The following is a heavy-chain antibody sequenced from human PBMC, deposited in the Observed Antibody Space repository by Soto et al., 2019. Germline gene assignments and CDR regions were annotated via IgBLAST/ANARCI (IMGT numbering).Heavy chain of an antibody. CDR1: GASISGNY. CDR3: AQDGPSSGSSGRVDY. Sequence: SETLSLTCNVSGASISGNYWSWIRQPPGKGLEWIGYIYYSGATNYNPSLESRVTISVDTPKSQFSLKLTSVTPADTAVYYCAQDGPSSGSSGRVDYWGQGILVTVSS. J-gene: IGHJ4*02. CDR2: IYYSGAT. V-gene: IGHV4-59*03. D-gene: IGHD3-22*01.